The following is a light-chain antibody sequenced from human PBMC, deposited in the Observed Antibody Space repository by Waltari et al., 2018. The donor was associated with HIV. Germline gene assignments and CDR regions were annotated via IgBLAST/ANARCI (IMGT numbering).Light chain of an antibody. Sequence: NFILTQPQSVSESPGQTVTISCTRSSGNNASSYVQWYQQRPGSSPTTVISANNQRPCGGPDRLSGSVDSSSNSAPLTISGLRAEDEADYYCQSHDNEIVYVFGGGTYVTVL. V-gene: IGLV6-57*01. CDR1: SGNNASSY. CDR3: QSHDNEIVYV. CDR2: ANN. J-gene: IGLJ1*01.